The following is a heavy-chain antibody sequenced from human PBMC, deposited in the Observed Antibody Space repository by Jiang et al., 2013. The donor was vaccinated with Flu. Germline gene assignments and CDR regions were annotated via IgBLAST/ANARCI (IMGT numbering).Heavy chain of an antibody. D-gene: IGHD6-13*01. CDR1: GYTFTSYD. Sequence: GAEVKKPGASVKVSCKASGYTFTSYDINWVRQATGQGLEWMGWMNPNSGNTGYAQKFQGRVTMTRNTSISTAYMELSSLRSEDTAVYYCARDCVRAAAGTETHYYYYGMDVWGQGTTVTVSS. V-gene: IGHV1-8*01. CDR3: ARDCVRAAAGTETHYYYYGMDV. J-gene: IGHJ6*02. CDR2: MNPNSGNT.